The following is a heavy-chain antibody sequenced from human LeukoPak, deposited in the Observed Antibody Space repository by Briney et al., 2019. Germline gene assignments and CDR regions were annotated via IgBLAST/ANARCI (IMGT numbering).Heavy chain of an antibody. V-gene: IGHV3-9*01. CDR2: ISWNSGSI. Sequence: PGGSLRLSCAASGFTFDDYAMHWVRQAPGKGLEWVSGISWNSGSIGYADSVKGRFTISRDNAKNSLYLQMNSLRAEDTALYYCAKDFGYYGSGSHRGNLFDYWGQGTLVTVSS. CDR3: AKDFGYYGSGSHRGNLFDY. D-gene: IGHD3-10*01. CDR1: GFTFDDYA. J-gene: IGHJ4*02.